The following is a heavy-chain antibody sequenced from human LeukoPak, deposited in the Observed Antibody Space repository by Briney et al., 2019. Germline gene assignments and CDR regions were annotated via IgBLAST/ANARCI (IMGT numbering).Heavy chain of an antibody. J-gene: IGHJ5*02. CDR2: ISYDGSNK. CDR1: GFTFSSYG. CDR3: AESTTYSSSSEWFDP. Sequence: PGGSLRLSCAASGFTFSSYGMHWVRQAPGKGLEWVAVISYDGSNKYYADSVKGRFTISRDNSKNTLYLQMNSLRAEDTAVYYCAESTTYSSSSEWFDPWGQGTLVTVSS. D-gene: IGHD6-6*01. V-gene: IGHV3-30*18.